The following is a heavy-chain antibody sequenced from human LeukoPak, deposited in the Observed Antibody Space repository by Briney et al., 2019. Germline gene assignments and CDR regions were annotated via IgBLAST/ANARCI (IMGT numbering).Heavy chain of an antibody. V-gene: IGHV4-59*01. D-gene: IGHD2-2*01. CDR2: MSNSGST. CDR1: GGSISNYY. J-gene: IGHJ3*02. CDR3: ARAPPIVVAVRPDAFDI. Sequence: SETLSLTCIVSGGSISNYYWSWIRQPPGKGLEWIGYMSNSGSTNYNPSLKSRVTLSVDTSNNQFSLNLRSVTTADTAVYYCARAPPIVVAVRPDAFDIWGQGTMVTVSS.